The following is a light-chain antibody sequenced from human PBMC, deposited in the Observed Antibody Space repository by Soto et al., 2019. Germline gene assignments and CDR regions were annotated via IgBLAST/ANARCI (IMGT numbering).Light chain of an antibody. Sequence: DLQMTQSPSSLSASVGDGVTITCQASQDITICLNWYQQKPGKAPKLLIYDATNLETGVPSRFSGSGSGTDFTFTISNLQPEDVATYYCHQYDSLPPFTFGPGTTVDIK. V-gene: IGKV1-33*01. CDR3: HQYDSLPPFT. CDR1: QDITIC. CDR2: DAT. J-gene: IGKJ3*01.